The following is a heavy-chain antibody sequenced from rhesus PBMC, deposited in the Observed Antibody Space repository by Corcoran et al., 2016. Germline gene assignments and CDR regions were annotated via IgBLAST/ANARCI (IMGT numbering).Heavy chain of an antibody. CDR2: ISGSSGST. J-gene: IGHJ4*01. D-gene: IGHD5-36*01. CDR1: GDSVSSSNW. CDR3: ARDQGGYSYGYFDC. V-gene: IGHV4-65*01. Sequence: QVQLQESGPGLVKPSETLSLTCAVSGDSVSSSNWWRWIRQPPGKGLEWIGYISGSSGSTYYNPSLKSRCTISTDTSKNQFSLKLSSVTAADTAVYDCARDQGGYSYGYFDCWGQGVLVTVSS.